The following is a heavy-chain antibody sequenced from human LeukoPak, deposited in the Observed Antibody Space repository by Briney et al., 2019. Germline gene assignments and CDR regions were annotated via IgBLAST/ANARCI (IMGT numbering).Heavy chain of an antibody. J-gene: IGHJ3*02. D-gene: IGHD5-18*01. V-gene: IGHV1-18*01. Sequence: GASVKVSCKASGYTFTSYGISWVRQAPGQGLEWMGWISAYNGNTNYAQKLQGRVTMTTDTSTSTAYMELRSLRSDDTAVYYCARDCGWYNTAMVEDAFDIWGQGTMVTVSS. CDR3: ARDCGWYNTAMVEDAFDI. CDR1: GYTFTSYG. CDR2: ISAYNGNT.